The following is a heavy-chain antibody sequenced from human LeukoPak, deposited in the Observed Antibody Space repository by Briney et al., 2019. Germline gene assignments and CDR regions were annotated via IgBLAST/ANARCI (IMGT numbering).Heavy chain of an antibody. V-gene: IGHV4-34*01. CDR2: IHPSEGF. CDR3: ARARDRSKAGDH. Sequence: SETLSLTCDVYGCSCDDYYCSWIRQPPGKGLEWIGEIHPSEGFYYNSSLMSRVTISIDTSKTHFSLRLASVTAADTGFYYCARARDRSKAGDHWGQGSLVTVSS. J-gene: IGHJ4*02. CDR1: GCSCDDYY. D-gene: IGHD5-24*01.